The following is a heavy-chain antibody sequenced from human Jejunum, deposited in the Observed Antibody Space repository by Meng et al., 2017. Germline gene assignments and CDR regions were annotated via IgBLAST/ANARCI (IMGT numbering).Heavy chain of an antibody. CDR1: GGSFTDYY. J-gene: IGHJ4*02. V-gene: IGHV4-34*09. D-gene: IGHD1-26*01. CDR2: IHHSGST. CDR3: ARRIRGGSYLG. Sequence: QVQLQESGPGLVKPSQTLSLTCTVSGGSFTDYYWNWIRQPPGKGLEWIGEIHHSGSTNYNPSLESRVTISRDTSKKQFSLRLSSVTAADTAVYYCARRIRGGSYLGWGQGTLVTVSS.